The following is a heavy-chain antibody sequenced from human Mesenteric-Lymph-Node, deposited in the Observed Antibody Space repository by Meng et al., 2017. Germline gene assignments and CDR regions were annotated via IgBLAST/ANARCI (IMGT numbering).Heavy chain of an antibody. CDR1: GYTFTSYY. CDR3: AKDSTMIVVVITFDY. J-gene: IGHJ4*02. D-gene: IGHD3-22*01. CDR2: INPSGGST. Sequence: ASVKVSCKASGYTFTSYYMHWVRQAPGQGLEWMGIINPSGGSTSYAQKFQGRVTITRDTAMSTAYMELSSLRSEDTAVYYCAKDSTMIVVVITFDYWGQGTLVTVSS. V-gene: IGHV1-46*01.